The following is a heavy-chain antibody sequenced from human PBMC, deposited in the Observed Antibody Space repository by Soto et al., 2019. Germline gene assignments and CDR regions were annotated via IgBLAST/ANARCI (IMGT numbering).Heavy chain of an antibody. CDR1: GYTFSGYS. Sequence: QVQLVQSGAEVKKPGASVKVSCKTSGYTFSGYSISWVRQAPGQGPEWMGWISAYNGNTKDAQNLQGRVTLTTDTSTSTAYMELRSLRSDDTAVYFCARDMTDPDQIVVVPAAFDYWGQGTLVTVSS. V-gene: IGHV1-18*04. CDR3: ARDMTDPDQIVVVPAAFDY. CDR2: ISAYNGNT. J-gene: IGHJ4*02. D-gene: IGHD2-2*01.